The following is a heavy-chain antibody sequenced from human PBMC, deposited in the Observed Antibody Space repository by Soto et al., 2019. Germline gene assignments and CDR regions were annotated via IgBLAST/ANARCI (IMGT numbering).Heavy chain of an antibody. V-gene: IGHV1-24*01. Sequence: GASVKVSCKASGYTLTELSMHWVRQAPGKGLEWMGGFDPDDGETIYAQKFQGRVTMTEDTSTDTAYMELSSLRSEDTAVYYCATSYYYDSSGPRPLDYWGQGTLVTVSS. D-gene: IGHD3-22*01. CDR3: ATSYYYDSSGPRPLDY. CDR2: FDPDDGET. J-gene: IGHJ4*02. CDR1: GYTLTELS.